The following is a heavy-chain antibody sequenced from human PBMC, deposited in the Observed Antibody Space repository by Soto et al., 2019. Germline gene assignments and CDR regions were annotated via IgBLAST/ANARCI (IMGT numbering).Heavy chain of an antibody. D-gene: IGHD5-18*01. V-gene: IGHV3-74*01. CDR3: ARVGPRLDTAMADYYYYGMDV. CDR1: GFTFSSYW. Sequence: PGGSLRLSCAASGFTFSSYWMHWVRQAPGKGLVWVSRINSDGSSTSYADSVKGRFTISRDNAKNTLYLQMNSLRAEDTAVYYCARVGPRLDTAMADYYYYGMDVWGQGTTVTVSS. CDR2: INSDGSST. J-gene: IGHJ6*02.